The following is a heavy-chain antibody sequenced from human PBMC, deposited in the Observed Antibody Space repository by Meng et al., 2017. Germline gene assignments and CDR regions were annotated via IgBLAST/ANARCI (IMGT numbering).Heavy chain of an antibody. CDR1: GFTVSSNY. CDR3: ARDGSVGATSGDY. J-gene: IGHJ4*02. CDR2: IYSGGST. D-gene: IGHD1-26*01. Sequence: GGSLRLSCAASGFTVSSNYMSWVRQAPGKGLEWVSVIYSGGSTYYADSVKGRFTISRDNSKNTLYLQMNSLRAEDTAVYYCARDGSVGATSGDYWGQGTLVIVSS. V-gene: IGHV3-53*01.